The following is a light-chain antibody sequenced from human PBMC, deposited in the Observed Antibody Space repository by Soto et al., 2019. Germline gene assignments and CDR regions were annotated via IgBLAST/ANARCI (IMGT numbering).Light chain of an antibody. CDR2: GAS. V-gene: IGKV3-15*01. CDR3: QQFGRSTGT. Sequence: EIVMTQSPATLSVSPGERVTLSCRASRSVGSNLAWYQQKPGQAPRLLIYGASTRAAGIPARFRGGGSGADFTLTITSLQSEDFAVYYCQQFGRSTGTFGQGTKVDI. J-gene: IGKJ1*01. CDR1: RSVGSN.